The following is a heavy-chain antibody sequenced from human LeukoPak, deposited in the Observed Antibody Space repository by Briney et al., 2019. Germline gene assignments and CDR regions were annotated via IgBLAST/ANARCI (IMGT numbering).Heavy chain of an antibody. D-gene: IGHD3-22*01. V-gene: IGHV3-64*01. CDR1: GFTFSSYA. CDR2: ISSNGGST. CDR3: ARDGYDSSGYYQSDAFDI. Sequence: GGSLRLSCAASGFTFSSYAMHWVRQAPGKGLEYVSAISSNGGSTYYANAVKGRFPISRDNFKNTVYLQMGRLRAEDMAVYYCARDGYDSSGYYQSDAFDIWGQGTMVTASS. J-gene: IGHJ3*02.